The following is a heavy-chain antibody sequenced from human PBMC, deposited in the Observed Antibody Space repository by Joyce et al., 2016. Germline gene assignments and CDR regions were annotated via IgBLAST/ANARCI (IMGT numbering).Heavy chain of an antibody. Sequence: QVQLVESGGGVVQPGGSLRLSCAASGFTFSDYAMYWVRQAPGKGLEWVAGESFDGGNKYYADSVKGQFTISRDNSKNTLYLQMNSLRPEDTAVYYCAKDLDDVLTGSALDYWGQGNLVTVSS. CDR2: ESFDGGNK. D-gene: IGHD3-9*01. CDR3: AKDLDDVLTGSALDY. V-gene: IGHV3-30*18. CDR1: GFTFSDYA. J-gene: IGHJ4*02.